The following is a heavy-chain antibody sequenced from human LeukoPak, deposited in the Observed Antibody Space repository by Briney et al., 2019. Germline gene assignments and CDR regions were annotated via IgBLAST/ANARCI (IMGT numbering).Heavy chain of an antibody. CDR2: ISGSGGST. D-gene: IGHD3-22*01. Sequence: GGSLRLSCAASGYTFSSYAMSWVRHAPGKGLGWVSAISGSGGSTYYADSVKGRFTISRDNSKNTLYLQMNSLRAEDTAVYYCAETYDSSGYPSSYWGQGTLVTVSS. CDR1: GYTFSSYA. J-gene: IGHJ4*02. CDR3: AETYDSSGYPSSY. V-gene: IGHV3-23*01.